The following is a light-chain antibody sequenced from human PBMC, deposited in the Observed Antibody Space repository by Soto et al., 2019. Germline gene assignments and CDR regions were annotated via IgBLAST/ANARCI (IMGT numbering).Light chain of an antibody. J-gene: IGKJ1*01. CDR3: QQTHTAPYT. CDR2: GAA. V-gene: IGKV1-39*01. CDR1: ESIRTY. Sequence: DIQVTQSPSSLSASVGERVTITCRASESIRTYVNWYQQHPGKAPKLLIFGAANLQNGVPSRFGGSGSGTDFSLSISGLQVEDFATYYCQQTHTAPYTFGQGTKVDIK.